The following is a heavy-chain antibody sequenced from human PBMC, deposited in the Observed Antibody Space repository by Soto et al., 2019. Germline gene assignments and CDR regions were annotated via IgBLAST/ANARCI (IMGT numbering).Heavy chain of an antibody. CDR1: GGTFSSYA. CDR3: AGGDYDILTGSSTAYYYYGMDV. J-gene: IGHJ6*02. D-gene: IGHD3-9*01. CDR2: IIPIFGTA. V-gene: IGHV1-69*13. Sequence: SVKVSCKASGGTFSSYAISWVRQAPGQGLEWMGGIIPIFGTANYAQKFQGRVTITADESTSTAYMELSSLRSEDTAVYYCAGGDYDILTGSSTAYYYYGMDVWGQGTTVTISS.